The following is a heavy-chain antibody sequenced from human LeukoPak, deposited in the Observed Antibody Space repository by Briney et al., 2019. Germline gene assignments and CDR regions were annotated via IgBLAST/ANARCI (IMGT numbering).Heavy chain of an antibody. CDR2: IYHSGST. J-gene: IGHJ4*02. D-gene: IGHD6-19*01. CDR3: ATSSSGWAYYSDY. V-gene: IGHV4-30-2*01. Sequence: SWIRQPPGKGLEWIGYIYHSGSTYYNPSLKSRVTISVDRSKNQFSLKLSSVTAADTAVYYCATSSSGWAYYSDYWGQGTLVTVSS.